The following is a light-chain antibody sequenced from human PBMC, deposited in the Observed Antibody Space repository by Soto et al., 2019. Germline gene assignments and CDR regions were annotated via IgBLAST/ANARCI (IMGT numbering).Light chain of an antibody. V-gene: IGKV1-39*01. J-gene: IGKJ5*01. CDR3: QQSYSTPQIT. Sequence: DIQMTQSPSSLSASVGDRVTITCRASQSISSYLNWYQQRPGKAPKLLIYAASGLQSGVPSRFXGSGSGTDFTLTISSLQPEDFATYYCQQSYSTPQITFGQGTRLEIK. CDR2: AAS. CDR1: QSISSY.